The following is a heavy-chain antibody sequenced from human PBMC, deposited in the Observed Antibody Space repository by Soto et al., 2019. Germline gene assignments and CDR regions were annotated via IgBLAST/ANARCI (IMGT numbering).Heavy chain of an antibody. CDR1: GDSVTSYD. CDR2: MNPNSGNT. J-gene: IGHJ3*02. CDR3: ARGAYYDYIWGSYRRDAFDI. V-gene: IGHV1-8*01. Sequence: GASVKVSCEACGDSVTSYDIDWARQATGQGLEWMGWMNPNSGNTGYAQKFQGRVTMHRKTSISTAYMELSSLRSEDTAVYYCARGAYYDYIWGSYRRDAFDIWGQGTMVTVSS. D-gene: IGHD3-16*02.